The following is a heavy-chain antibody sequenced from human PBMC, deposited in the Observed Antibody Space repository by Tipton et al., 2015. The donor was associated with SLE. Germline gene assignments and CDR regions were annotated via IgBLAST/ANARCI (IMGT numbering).Heavy chain of an antibody. CDR1: GGSISSHY. CDR2: IYYSGST. CDR3: ARPDDSGSYAFDI. Sequence: TLSLTCTVSGGSISSHYWSWIRQPPGKGLGWIGYIYYSGSTHYNPSLKSRVTISVDTSKNQFSLKLSSVTAADTAVYYCARPDDSGSYAFDIWGQGTMVTVSS. V-gene: IGHV4-59*11. D-gene: IGHD3-10*01. J-gene: IGHJ3*02.